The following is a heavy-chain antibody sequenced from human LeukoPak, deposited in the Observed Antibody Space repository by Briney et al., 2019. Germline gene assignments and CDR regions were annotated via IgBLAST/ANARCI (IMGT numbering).Heavy chain of an antibody. J-gene: IGHJ4*02. CDR3: ARVFGYGDYTLGY. CDR1: GFTFSSYS. Sequence: GGSLRLSCAASGFTFSSYSMNWVRQAPGKGLEWVSYISSSSSTIYYADSVKGRFTISRDNAKNTLYLQMNSLRPDDTAVYYCARVFGYGDYTLGYWGQGTLVTVSS. D-gene: IGHD4-17*01. CDR2: ISSSSSTI. V-gene: IGHV3-48*04.